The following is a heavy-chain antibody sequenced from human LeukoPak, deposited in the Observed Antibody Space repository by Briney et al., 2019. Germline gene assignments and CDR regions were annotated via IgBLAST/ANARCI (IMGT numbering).Heavy chain of an antibody. D-gene: IGHD2-8*02. J-gene: IGHJ6*04. CDR1: GDSINTYY. CDR3: ARGVPHSHYFLDV. Sequence: SETLSLICTVSGDSINTYYWNWIWQPPGKGLEWIAHIYYTGSASYNPSLKSRATISVDTSKNQFSLSLSSVTAADTAVYYCARGVPHSHYFLDVCGKRTTVAVSS. CDR2: IYYTGSA. V-gene: IGHV4-59*12.